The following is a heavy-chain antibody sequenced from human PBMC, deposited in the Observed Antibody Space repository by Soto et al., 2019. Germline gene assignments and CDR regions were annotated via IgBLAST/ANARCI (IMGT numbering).Heavy chain of an antibody. CDR1: GYTFTSYY. D-gene: IGHD2-15*01. CDR2: INPSGGST. Sequence: ASVKVSCKASGYTFTSYYMHWVRQAPGQGLEWMGIINPSGGSTSYARKFQGRVTMTRDTSTSTVYMELSSLRSEDTAVYYCARAGGLGYCSGGSCYALDYWGQGTLVTVSS. V-gene: IGHV1-46*03. J-gene: IGHJ4*02. CDR3: ARAGGLGYCSGGSCYALDY.